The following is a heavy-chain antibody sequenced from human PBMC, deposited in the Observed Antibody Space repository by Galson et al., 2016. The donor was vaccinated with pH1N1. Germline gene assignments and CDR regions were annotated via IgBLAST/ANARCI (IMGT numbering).Heavy chain of an antibody. CDR3: ARAIGSRSAY. Sequence: SLRLSCAASGFTFSNYWMHWVRQVPGKGLEWVANIKEDGSETYYVGSVRGRFTISGDNAKNSLYLQMNSLRDEDTALYYCARAIGSRSAYWGQGTLVTVSS. D-gene: IGHD3-16*02. CDR1: GFTFSNYW. J-gene: IGHJ4*02. CDR2: IKEDGSET. V-gene: IGHV3-7*01.